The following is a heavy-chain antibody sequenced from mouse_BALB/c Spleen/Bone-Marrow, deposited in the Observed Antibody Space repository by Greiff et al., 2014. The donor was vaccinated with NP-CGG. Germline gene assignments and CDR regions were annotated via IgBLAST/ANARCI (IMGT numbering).Heavy chain of an antibody. J-gene: IGHJ1*01. Sequence: QVQLQQSGAELVRPGTSVKVSCKASGYAFTNYLIEWLKQRPGRGLELIGVINPGSGSTNYNEKFKGKATLTADKSSSTAYMQLSSLTSDDSAVYFCARGPTWYFDVWGAGTTVTVSS. D-gene: IGHD3-3*01. V-gene: IGHV1-54*03. CDR1: GYAFTNYL. CDR2: INPGSGST. CDR3: ARGPTWYFDV.